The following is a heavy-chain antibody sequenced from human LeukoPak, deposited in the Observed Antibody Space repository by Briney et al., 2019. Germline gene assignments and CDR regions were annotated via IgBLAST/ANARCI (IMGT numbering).Heavy chain of an antibody. D-gene: IGHD3-22*01. CDR3: ARAHGYYDSSGYF. CDR1: GFTFSSYS. V-gene: IGHV3-21*01. Sequence: GGSLRLSCAASGFTFSSYSMNWVRQAPGKGLEWVSSISSSSSYINYADSVKGRFTISRDNAKNSLYLQMNSLRAEDTAVYYCARAHGYYDSSGYFWGQGTLVAVSS. CDR2: ISSSSSYI. J-gene: IGHJ4*02.